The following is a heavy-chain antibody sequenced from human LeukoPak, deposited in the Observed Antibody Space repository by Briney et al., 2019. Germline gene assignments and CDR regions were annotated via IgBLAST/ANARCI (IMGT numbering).Heavy chain of an antibody. D-gene: IGHD1-26*01. CDR2: IIPIFGTA. V-gene: IGHV1-69*01. Sequence: PWASVKVSCKASGGTFSSYAISWVRQAPGQGLEWMGGIIPIFGTANYAQKFQGRVTITADESTSTAYMELSSLRSEDTAVYYCARVGATNDAFDIWGQGTMVTVSS. J-gene: IGHJ3*02. CDR3: ARVGATNDAFDI. CDR1: GGTFSSYA.